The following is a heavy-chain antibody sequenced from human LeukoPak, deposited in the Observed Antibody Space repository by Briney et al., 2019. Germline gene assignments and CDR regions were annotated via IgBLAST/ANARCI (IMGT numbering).Heavy chain of an antibody. CDR2: ISGNGGST. V-gene: IGHV3-23*01. Sequence: RAGGCLIPSCAASGFTFSSYAMGSARQAPGKGLGWVLAISGNGGSTYYADSVKGWFTISRDNSKNTLYLQMNSLRAEDTAVYYCAKDHMVRGVQRMDVWGQGTTVTVSS. CDR1: GFTFSSYA. J-gene: IGHJ6*02. CDR3: AKDHMVRGVQRMDV. D-gene: IGHD3-10*01.